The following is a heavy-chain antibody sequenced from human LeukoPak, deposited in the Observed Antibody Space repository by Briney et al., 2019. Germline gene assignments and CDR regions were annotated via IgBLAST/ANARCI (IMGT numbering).Heavy chain of an antibody. J-gene: IGHJ4*02. D-gene: IGHD5-12*01. Sequence: GGSLRLSCAASGVTFSSYGMHWVRQAPGKGLEWVALISSDGNDKLYGDSVKGRFTISRDDSKSTLYLQMNSLRAEDTAVYYCTTKVTRLNSGDDYDEWGQGTLVSLSS. CDR2: ISSDGNDK. CDR1: GVTFSSYG. V-gene: IGHV3-30*03. CDR3: TTKVTRLNSGDDYDE.